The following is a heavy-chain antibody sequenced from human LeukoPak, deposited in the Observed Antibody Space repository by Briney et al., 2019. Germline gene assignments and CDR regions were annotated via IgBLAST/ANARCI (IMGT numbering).Heavy chain of an antibody. CDR2: IHYSGRT. Sequence: SETLSLTCTVSGGSISSGAYYWSWIRQHPGKGLEWIGYIHYSGRTYYNPSLKSRVTISADTSKNQFSLKLSSVTAADTAVYYCARADLGYCSGGSCYSRYYFDYRGAGNVVTVSS. CDR3: ARADLGYCSGGSCYSRYYFDY. CDR1: GGSISSGAYY. V-gene: IGHV4-31*03. J-gene: IGHJ4*02. D-gene: IGHD2-15*01.